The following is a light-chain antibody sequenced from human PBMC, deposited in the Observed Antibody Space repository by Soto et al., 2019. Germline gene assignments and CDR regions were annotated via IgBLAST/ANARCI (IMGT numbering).Light chain of an antibody. Sequence: DIQMTQSPSTLSASVGDRVTITCRASQSISSWVAWYQQIPGKAPKLLIYDASALESAVPARFSGSGSGTEFTLTISSLQPADSATYYCQQYHNYLYTFGQGTNLEIK. CDR2: DAS. CDR1: QSISSW. J-gene: IGKJ2*01. V-gene: IGKV1-5*01. CDR3: QQYHNYLYT.